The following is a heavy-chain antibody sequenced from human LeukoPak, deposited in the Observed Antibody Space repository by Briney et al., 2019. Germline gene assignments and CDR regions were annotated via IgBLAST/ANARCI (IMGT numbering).Heavy chain of an antibody. V-gene: IGHV4-30-2*01. CDR3: ARGGGSYGSGTTHFDY. CDR1: GGSISSGGYS. CDR2: IYRSGST. J-gene: IGHJ4*02. D-gene: IGHD3-10*01. Sequence: SETLSLTCAVSGGSISSGGYSWSWIRQPPGKGLEWIGYIYRSGSTSYKPSLKSRLSITIDKSKNQFSLNLRSVTAADTAFYYCARGGGSYGSGTTHFDYWGQGTLATVSS.